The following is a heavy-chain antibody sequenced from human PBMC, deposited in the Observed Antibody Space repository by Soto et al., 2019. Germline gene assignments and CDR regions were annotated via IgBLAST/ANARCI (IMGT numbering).Heavy chain of an antibody. J-gene: IGHJ4*02. CDR3: AKRSGVFSEFDY. V-gene: IGHV3-23*05. D-gene: IGHD2-8*01. Sequence: EVQLLESGGGLVQPGGSLRLSCAASGFTFSGFAMNWVRQPPGKGLEWVASVDNTGSYTFYAASGKGRFTISRDNFKKMVYLDVNSPRAEDTAVYYCAKRSGVFSEFDYWGQGTLVIVSS. CDR1: GFTFSGFA. CDR2: VDNTGSYT.